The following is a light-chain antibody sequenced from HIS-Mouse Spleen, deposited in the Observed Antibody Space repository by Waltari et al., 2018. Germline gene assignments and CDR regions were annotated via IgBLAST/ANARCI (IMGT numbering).Light chain of an antibody. V-gene: IGKV4-1*01. CDR3: QQYYSTPYT. CDR2: WAS. Sequence: DIVMTQSPDSLAVSLGERATNNCKSSQSVLYSSKNKNYLARYQLKPGQPPKLLIYWASTRESGVPDRFSGSGSGTDFTLTISSLQAEDVAVYYCQQYYSTPYTFGQGTKLEIK. CDR1: QSVLYSSKNKNY. J-gene: IGKJ2*01.